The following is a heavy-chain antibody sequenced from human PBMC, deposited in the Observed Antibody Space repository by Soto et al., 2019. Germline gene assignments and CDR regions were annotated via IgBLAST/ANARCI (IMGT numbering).Heavy chain of an antibody. J-gene: IGHJ4*02. CDR2: ITQNGGST. V-gene: IGHV3-23*01. CDR3: ARSRELFH. CDR1: GFTFSNDA. D-gene: IGHD1-7*01. Sequence: GGSLRLSCAASGFTFSNDAMNWVRQAPGKGLEWVSGITQNGGSTYYADSVKGRFTISRDNSKNTLHLQLNSLRAEDTAVYYCARSRELFHWGQGTRVTVSS.